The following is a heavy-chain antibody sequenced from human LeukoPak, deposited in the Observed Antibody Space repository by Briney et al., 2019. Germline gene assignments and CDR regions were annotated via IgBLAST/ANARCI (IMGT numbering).Heavy chain of an antibody. Sequence: GGSLRLSCAASGFTFSSYAMSWVRQAPGKGLEWVSAISGSGGSTYYADSVKGRFTISRDNSKNTLYQQMNSLRAEDTAVYYCVRGDTVTTDLDYWGQGTLVTVSS. D-gene: IGHD4-17*01. V-gene: IGHV3-23*01. J-gene: IGHJ4*02. CDR2: ISGSGGST. CDR3: VRGDTVTTDLDY. CDR1: GFTFSSYA.